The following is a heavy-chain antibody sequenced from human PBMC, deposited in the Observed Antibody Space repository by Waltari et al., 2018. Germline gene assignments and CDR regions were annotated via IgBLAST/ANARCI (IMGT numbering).Heavy chain of an antibody. CDR1: LTSIISSIYC. J-gene: IGHJ4*02. CDR2: KYYTGST. D-gene: IGHD3-3*01. V-gene: IGHV4-39*01. CDR3: VRSFDFWSGTYYFDL. Sequence: QVQLQESGPGLVRPSETLSLTCTVSLTSIISSIYCWGWIRQPPGKGLEWIGGKYYTGSTNYNPSLKSRATISVDTSKGQFSLKLSSVTAADTAVYYCVRSFDFWSGTYYFDLWGQGTLVTVSS.